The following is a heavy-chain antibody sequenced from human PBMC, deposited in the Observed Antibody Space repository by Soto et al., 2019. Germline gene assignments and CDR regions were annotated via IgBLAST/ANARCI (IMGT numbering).Heavy chain of an antibody. CDR3: THTRSATPGFDP. J-gene: IGHJ5*02. CDR1: GFTFSSFW. CDR2: IKQDGSEK. V-gene: IGHV3-7*01. Sequence: EVQLVESGGDLVQPGGSLRLSCAASGFTFSSFWMSWVRQTPGKGLEWVANIKQDGSEKYYADSVKGRFAISRDNAKNALYLQMNSLRAEDTAVYYCTHTRSATPGFDPWGQGTLVTVSS. D-gene: IGHD2-15*01.